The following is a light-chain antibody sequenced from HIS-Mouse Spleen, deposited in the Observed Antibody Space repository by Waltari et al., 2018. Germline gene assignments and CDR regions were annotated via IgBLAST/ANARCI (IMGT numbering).Light chain of an antibody. Sequence: DIQITQSPPSLSASVGDRVTITCQASQDISNYLNWYQQKPGKSPKLLIYDASNLETVVPSRFSGSRSGTDSTFTISSLQPEDIATYYCQQYDNLHRLTFGPGTKVDIK. V-gene: IGKV1-33*01. CDR1: QDISNY. J-gene: IGKJ3*01. CDR2: DAS. CDR3: QQYDNLHRLT.